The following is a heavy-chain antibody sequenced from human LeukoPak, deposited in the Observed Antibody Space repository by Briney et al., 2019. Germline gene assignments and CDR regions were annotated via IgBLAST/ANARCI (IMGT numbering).Heavy chain of an antibody. V-gene: IGHV3-23*01. CDR2: FTYSGVNT. CDR3: AKGPHSSGWHYFDY. Sequence: PARSLRPSCAVSGFTFRISSMTCVRQAPGKGLEWVSTFTYSGVNTYYADSVRGRFTISRDNSKNTLYLQLNSLIAEDAALYYCAKGPHSSGWHYFDYWGQGTLVTVSS. J-gene: IGHJ4*02. D-gene: IGHD6-19*01. CDR1: GFTFRISS.